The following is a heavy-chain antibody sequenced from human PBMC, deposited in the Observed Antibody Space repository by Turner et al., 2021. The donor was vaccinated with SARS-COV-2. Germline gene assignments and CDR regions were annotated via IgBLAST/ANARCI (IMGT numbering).Heavy chain of an antibody. CDR3: ARHWEVAAAACLARFDP. D-gene: IGHD6-13*01. J-gene: IGHJ5*02. CDR1: GGSISSSSYY. CDR2: IYYSGNT. Sequence: QLQLQESGPGLVMPSATLYLSCTVCGGSISSSSYYWGWIRHPPGKGLEWVGAIYYSGNTYYSPSLKGRVTISVEKSKNQFSLKLRSVTGADTAVYYCARHWEVAAAACLARFDPGGQGTLGTVSS. V-gene: IGHV4-39*01.